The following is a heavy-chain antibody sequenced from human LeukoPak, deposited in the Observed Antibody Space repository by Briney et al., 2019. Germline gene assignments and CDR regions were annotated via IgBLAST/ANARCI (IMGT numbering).Heavy chain of an antibody. Sequence: GASVKVSCKASGYTFTSYYMHWVRQAPGQGLEWMGIINPSGGSTTYAQKFQGRVTITRNTSISTAYMELSSLRSEDTAVYYCARAKGGYYYYFDYWGQGTLVTVSS. J-gene: IGHJ4*02. CDR2: INPSGGST. CDR1: GYTFTSYY. V-gene: IGHV1-46*01. CDR3: ARAKGGYYYYFDY. D-gene: IGHD3-22*01.